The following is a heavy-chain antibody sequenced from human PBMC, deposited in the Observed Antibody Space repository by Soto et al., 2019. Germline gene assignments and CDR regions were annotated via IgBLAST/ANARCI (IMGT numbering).Heavy chain of an antibody. Sequence: ASVKVSCKASGYTFTTYDISWVRQAPGQGLEWMGRISTYNGNTNYPQSLQGRLTLTTDTSTTTAFMELTSLTSDDRAVYYCAKNGQPPYYYYGMDVWGQGTTVTVSS. J-gene: IGHJ6*02. D-gene: IGHD2-8*01. CDR2: ISTYNGNT. CDR3: AKNGQPPYYYYGMDV. V-gene: IGHV1-18*01. CDR1: GYTFTTYD.